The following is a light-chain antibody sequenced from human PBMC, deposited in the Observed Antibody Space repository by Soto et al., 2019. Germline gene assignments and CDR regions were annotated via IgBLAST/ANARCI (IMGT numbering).Light chain of an antibody. V-gene: IGKV4-1*01. CDR3: QQYYSSPQT. J-gene: IGKJ1*01. CDR1: HNILYSSDNKNY. CDR2: WAS. Sequence: DIVLTQSPDSLAFSLGYRSTINCNSIHNILYSSDNKNYLSWYQQRPGQPPKLLFYWASTRESGVPDRFSGSGSGTHFTLTITSLQAEDVAVYYCQQYYSSPQTFGQGTKVDI.